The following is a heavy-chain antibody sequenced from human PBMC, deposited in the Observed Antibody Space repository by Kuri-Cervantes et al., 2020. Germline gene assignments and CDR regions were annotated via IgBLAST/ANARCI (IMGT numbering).Heavy chain of an antibody. CDR3: ARDRAYGDYYSLFDY. D-gene: IGHD2-21*01. CDR1: GASFSGYY. Sequence: SETLSLTCDVYGASFSGYYWSWIRQPPGKGLEWIGYVYSSGSPYYNPSLKSRVTISLDTSKNQFSLKLRSVTAADTAVYFCARDRAYGDYYSLFDYWGPGALVTVSS. V-gene: IGHV4-34*09. CDR2: VYSSGSP. J-gene: IGHJ4*02.